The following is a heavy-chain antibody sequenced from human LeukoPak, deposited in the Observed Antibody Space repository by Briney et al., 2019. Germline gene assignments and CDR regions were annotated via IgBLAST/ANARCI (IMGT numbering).Heavy chain of an antibody. CDR3: ARVEMATPEGDYYGMDV. J-gene: IGHJ6*02. CDR1: GYTFTSYD. V-gene: IGHV1-8*01. Sequence: ASVKVSCKASGYTFTSYDINWVRQATGQGLEWMGWMNPNSGNTGYAQKFQGRVTITADKSTSTAYMELSSLRSEDTAVYYCARVEMATPEGDYYGMDVWGQGTTVTVSS. D-gene: IGHD5-24*01. CDR2: MNPNSGNT.